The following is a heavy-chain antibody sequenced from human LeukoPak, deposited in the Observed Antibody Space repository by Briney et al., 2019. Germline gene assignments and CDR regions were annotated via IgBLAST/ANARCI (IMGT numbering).Heavy chain of an antibody. J-gene: IGHJ6*02. CDR1: GYSISSGYY. CDR3: ARGFCSSTSCRYYYYYGMDV. D-gene: IGHD2-2*01. Sequence: SETLSLTCTVSGYSISSGYYWGWIRQPPGKGLEWIGSIYHSGSTYYNPSLKSRVTISVDTSKNQFSLKLSSVTAADTAVYYCARGFCSSTSCRYYYYYGMDVWGQGTTVTVSS. CDR2: IYHSGST. V-gene: IGHV4-38-2*02.